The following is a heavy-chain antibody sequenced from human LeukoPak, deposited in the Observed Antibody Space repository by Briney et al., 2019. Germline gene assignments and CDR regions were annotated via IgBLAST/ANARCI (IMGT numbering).Heavy chain of an antibody. V-gene: IGHV4-38-2*01. CDR2: IYHSGST. CDR1: GYSISSGYY. J-gene: IGHJ4*02. D-gene: IGHD5-18*01. CDR3: ARHMGIMPYSPFDY. Sequence: PSETLSLTCAVSGYSISSGYYWGWIRQPPGKGLEWIGSIYHSGSTYYNPSLKSRVTISVDTSKNQFSLKLSSVTAADTAVYYCARHMGIMPYSPFDYWGQGTLVTVSS.